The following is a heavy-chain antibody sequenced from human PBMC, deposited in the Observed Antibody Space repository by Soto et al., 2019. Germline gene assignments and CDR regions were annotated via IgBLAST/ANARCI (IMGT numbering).Heavy chain of an antibody. D-gene: IGHD3-22*01. V-gene: IGHV3-7*01. CDR2: IKQDGREK. J-gene: IGHJ6*02. CDR1: GFTFSGYW. Sequence: GGSLRLSCAASGFTFSGYWMSWVRQAPGKGLEWVANIKQDGREKYYVDSVKGRFTISRDNAKNSLFPQMNSLRAEDTAVYYCARSYYDSSASYASYGMDVWGQGTTVTAP. CDR3: ARSYYDSSASYASYGMDV.